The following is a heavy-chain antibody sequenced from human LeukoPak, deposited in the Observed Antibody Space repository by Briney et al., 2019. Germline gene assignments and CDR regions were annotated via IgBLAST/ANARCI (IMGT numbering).Heavy chain of an antibody. J-gene: IGHJ4*02. V-gene: IGHV4-39*07. CDR2: IYYSGST. CDR1: GGSISSSSYY. CDR3: ARVLIAAAGTLTFDY. Sequence: SETLSLTCTVSGGSISSSSYYWGWIRQPPGKGLEWIGSIYYSGSTYYNPSLKSRVTISVDTSKNQFSLKLSSVTAADTAVYYCARVLIAAAGTLTFDYWGQGTLVTVSS. D-gene: IGHD6-13*01.